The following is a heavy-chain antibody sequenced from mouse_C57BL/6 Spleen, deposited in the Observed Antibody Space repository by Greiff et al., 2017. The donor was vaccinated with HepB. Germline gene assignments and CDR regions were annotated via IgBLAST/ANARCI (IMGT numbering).Heavy chain of an antibody. V-gene: IGHV1-69*01. Sequence: VQLQQPGAELVMPGASVKLSCKASGYTFTSYWMHWVKQRPGQGLEWIGEIDPSDSYTNYNQKFKGKSTLTVDKSSSTAYMQLSSLTSEDSAVYYCARSHYYGSPYWYFDVWGTGTTVTVSS. J-gene: IGHJ1*03. CDR1: GYTFTSYW. CDR3: ARSHYYGSPYWYFDV. D-gene: IGHD1-1*01. CDR2: IDPSDSYT.